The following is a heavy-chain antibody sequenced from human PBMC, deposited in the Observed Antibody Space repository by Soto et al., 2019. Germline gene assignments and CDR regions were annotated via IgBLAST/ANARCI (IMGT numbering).Heavy chain of an antibody. Sequence: PSETLSLTCTVSGGSVSSGSYHWSWIRQPPGKGLEWIGYIYYSGSTNYNPSLKSRVTISVDTSKNQFSLKLSSVTAADTAVYYCARVGYSSRKIPSNWFDPWGQGTLVTVSS. V-gene: IGHV4-61*01. J-gene: IGHJ5*02. CDR1: GGSVSSGSYH. D-gene: IGHD6-13*01. CDR2: IYYSGST. CDR3: ARVGYSSRKIPSNWFDP.